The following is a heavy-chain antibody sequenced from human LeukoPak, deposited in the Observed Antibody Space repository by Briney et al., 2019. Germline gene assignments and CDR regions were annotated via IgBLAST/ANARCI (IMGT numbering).Heavy chain of an antibody. CDR1: GFTFSIYG. D-gene: IGHD6-6*01. V-gene: IGHV3-30*18. CDR3: AKTIRTRRTGIAARPRYPVEFVVDY. J-gene: IGHJ4*02. Sequence: GGSLRLSCAASGFTFSIYGMHWVRQAPGKGLEWVAVISYDGSNKYYADSVKGRFTIYRDNSKNTLYLQMNSLRAEDTAVYYCAKTIRTRRTGIAARPRYPVEFVVDYWGQGTLVTVSS. CDR2: ISYDGSNK.